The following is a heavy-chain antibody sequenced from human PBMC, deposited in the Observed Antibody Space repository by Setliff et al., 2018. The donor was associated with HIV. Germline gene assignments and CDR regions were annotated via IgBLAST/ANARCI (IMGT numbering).Heavy chain of an antibody. V-gene: IGHV1-46*01. CDR2: INPSSGST. CDR1: GYTFTSYY. D-gene: IGHD3-10*01. Sequence: GASVKVSCKASGYTFTSYYMHWVRQAPGQGLEWMGIINPSSGSTTYAQKFQGRVTMTRDTSTSTAYMELRSLRSDDTAVYYCARAPKRVYYYGSGSYLHDAFDIWGQGTMVTVSS. CDR3: ARAPKRVYYYGSGSYLHDAFDI. J-gene: IGHJ3*02.